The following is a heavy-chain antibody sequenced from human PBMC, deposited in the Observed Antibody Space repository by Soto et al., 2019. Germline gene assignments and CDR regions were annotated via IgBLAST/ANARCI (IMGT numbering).Heavy chain of an antibody. Sequence: QVQLVQSGAEVKKPGASVKVSCKASGYTFTGFYLHWVRQAPGQGLEWMGWIIPIFGTANYAQKFQGRVTITADKSTSTAYMELSSLRSEDTAVYYCARDPGMGLYYFDYWGQGTLVTVSS. CDR1: GYTFTGFY. J-gene: IGHJ4*02. CDR2: IIPIFGTA. V-gene: IGHV1-69*06. CDR3: ARDPGMGLYYFDY. D-gene: IGHD6-13*01.